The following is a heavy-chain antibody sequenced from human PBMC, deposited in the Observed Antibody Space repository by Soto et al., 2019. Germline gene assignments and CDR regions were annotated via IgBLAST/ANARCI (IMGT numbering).Heavy chain of an antibody. V-gene: IGHV4-34*01. Sequence: SETLSLTCAVYGGSFSGYYWSWIRQPPGKGLEWIGEINHSGSTNYNPSLKSRVTISVDTSKNQFSLKLSSVTAADTAVYYCARGRQLLYYYYYYMDVWGKGTTVTVSS. J-gene: IGHJ6*03. CDR3: ARGRQLLYYYYYYMDV. CDR1: GGSFSGYY. D-gene: IGHD2-2*02. CDR2: INHSGST.